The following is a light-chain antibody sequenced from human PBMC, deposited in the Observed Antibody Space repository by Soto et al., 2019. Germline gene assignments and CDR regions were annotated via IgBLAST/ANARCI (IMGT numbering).Light chain of an antibody. J-gene: IGKJ4*01. CDR2: DAS. V-gene: IGKV1-5*01. CDR1: QTIFDR. CDR3: QQYLSTSLT. Sequence: DIQMTQSPSTLSASIEDRVTITCRASQTIFDRLAWYQQKPGKPPKVLIYDASTLESGVPSRFSGSGSGTEFTLTISSLQPDDFAAYWCQQYLSTSLTFGGGTKMEI.